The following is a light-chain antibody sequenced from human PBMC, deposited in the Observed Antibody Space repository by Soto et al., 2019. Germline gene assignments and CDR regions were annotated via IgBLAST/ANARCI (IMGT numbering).Light chain of an antibody. CDR3: MQSTQLPPT. CDR1: QSLLHITGETF. J-gene: IGKJ5*01. CDR2: EVS. V-gene: IGKV2D-29*02. Sequence: DVVMTQTPLSLSVAPGQPASISCKSSQSLLHITGETFLVWYLQKPGQSPQLLIYEVSTRVSGVPDRFRGSGSGTDFTLEISRVETDDVGIYYCMQSTQLPPTFGQGTRLGIE.